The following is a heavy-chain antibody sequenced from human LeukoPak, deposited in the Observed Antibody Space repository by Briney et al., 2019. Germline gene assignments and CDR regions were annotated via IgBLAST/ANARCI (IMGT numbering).Heavy chain of an antibody. J-gene: IGHJ6*04. CDR1: GFTFDDYA. CDR2: ISWNSAII. V-gene: IGHV3-9*01. D-gene: IGHD3-10*02. CDR3: AELGITMIGGV. Sequence: GGSLRLSCAASGFTFDDYAMHWVRLVPGKGLEWVSGISWNSAIIGYADSVKGRFIISRDNAKNSLYLQMNSLRAEDTAVYYCAELGITMIGGVWGKGTTVTISS.